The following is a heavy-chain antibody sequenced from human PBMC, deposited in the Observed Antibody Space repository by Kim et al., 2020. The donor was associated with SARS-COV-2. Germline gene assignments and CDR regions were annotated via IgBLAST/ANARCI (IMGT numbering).Heavy chain of an antibody. CDR2: INDSGTA. CDR3: AGRPSGIDW. V-gene: IGHV4-34*01. Sequence: SETLSLTCAVYSGSFSANYWNWIRQSPDTGLEWIGEINDSGTANYNPSVKSRLTLSVDTSKNQFFLKLNPVTAADTAIYYCAGRPSGIDWWGHGTPVTVSS. J-gene: IGHJ4*03. D-gene: IGHD3-10*01. CDR1: SGSFSANY.